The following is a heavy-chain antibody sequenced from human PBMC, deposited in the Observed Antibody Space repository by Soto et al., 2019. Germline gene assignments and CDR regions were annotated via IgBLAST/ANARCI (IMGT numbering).Heavy chain of an antibody. D-gene: IGHD6-13*01. Sequence: SVKVSCKASVGTFSGYAISWVRQAPGQGLEWMGGIIPIFGTANYAQKFQGRVTITADESTSTAYMELSSLRSEDTAVYYCARDAGIAATDYFDYWGQGTLVTVSS. J-gene: IGHJ4*02. CDR2: IIPIFGTA. CDR3: ARDAGIAATDYFDY. CDR1: VGTFSGYA. V-gene: IGHV1-69*13.